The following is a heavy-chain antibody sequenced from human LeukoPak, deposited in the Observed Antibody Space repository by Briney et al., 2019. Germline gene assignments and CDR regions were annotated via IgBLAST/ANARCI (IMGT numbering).Heavy chain of an antibody. CDR3: ARDNEGYYFASGSSVLDY. D-gene: IGHD3-10*01. V-gene: IGHV1-18*01. Sequence: ASVKVSCKASGYSFTNYGISWVRQAPGQGLEWMGWISGDNGNTKYALKFQGRVTLTTERSATTVYMELRKLKSDDTAVYYCARDNEGYYFASGSSVLDYWGQGTLVTASA. CDR2: ISGDNGNT. CDR1: GYSFTNYG. J-gene: IGHJ4*02.